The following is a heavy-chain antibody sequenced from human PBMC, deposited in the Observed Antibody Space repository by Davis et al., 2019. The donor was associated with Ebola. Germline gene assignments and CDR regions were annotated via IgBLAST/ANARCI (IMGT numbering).Heavy chain of an antibody. J-gene: IGHJ6*02. D-gene: IGHD2-2*02. Sequence: SVKVSCKASGGTFSSYAISWVRQAPGQGLEWMGRIIPILGIANYAQKFQGRVTITADESTSTAYMELRSLRSDDTAVYYCARAGYCSSTSCYSLIYYYYYGMDVWGQGTTVTVSS. V-gene: IGHV1-69*04. CDR2: IIPILGIA. CDR1: GGTFSSYA. CDR3: ARAGYCSSTSCYSLIYYYYYGMDV.